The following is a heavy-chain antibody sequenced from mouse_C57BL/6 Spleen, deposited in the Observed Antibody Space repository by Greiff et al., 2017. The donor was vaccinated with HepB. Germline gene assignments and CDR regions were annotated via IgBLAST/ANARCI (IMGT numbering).Heavy chain of an antibody. Sequence: DVKLVESGGDLVKPGGSLKLSCAASGFTFSSYGMSWVRQTPDKRLEWVATISSGGSYTYYPDSVKGRFTISRDNAKNTLYLQMSSLKSEDTAVYYCASRYGGYFDVWGTGTTVTVSS. D-gene: IGHD1-1*01. J-gene: IGHJ1*03. CDR2: ISSGGSYT. V-gene: IGHV5-6*02. CDR1: GFTFSSYG. CDR3: ASRYGGYFDV.